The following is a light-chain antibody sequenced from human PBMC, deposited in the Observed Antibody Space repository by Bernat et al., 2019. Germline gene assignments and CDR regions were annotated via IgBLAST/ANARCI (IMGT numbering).Light chain of an antibody. J-gene: IGKJ5*01. CDR1: QSVSSY. CDR3: QQRSSWPIT. CDR2: DAS. Sequence: EIVLTQSPATLSLSPGERATLSCRASQSVSSYIAWYQQKPGQAPRLLIYDASNRATGIPARFSGSGSGTDSTLTISCLEPEDFAVYYCQQRSSWPITFGQGTRLEIK. V-gene: IGKV3-11*01.